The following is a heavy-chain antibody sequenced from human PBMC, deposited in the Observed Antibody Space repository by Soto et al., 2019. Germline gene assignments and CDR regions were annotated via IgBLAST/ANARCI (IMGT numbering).Heavy chain of an antibody. CDR1: GGSISSYY. V-gene: IGHV4-4*07. CDR2: IYTSGST. Sequence: ETLSLTCTVSGGSISSYYWSWIRQPAGKGLEWIGRIYTSGSTNYNPSLKSRVTMSVDTSKNQFSLKLSSVTAADTAVYYCARDRVEVTRDFWSGYYPAYYYYGMDVWGQGTTVTVSS. D-gene: IGHD3-3*01. CDR3: ARDRVEVTRDFWSGYYPAYYYYGMDV. J-gene: IGHJ6*02.